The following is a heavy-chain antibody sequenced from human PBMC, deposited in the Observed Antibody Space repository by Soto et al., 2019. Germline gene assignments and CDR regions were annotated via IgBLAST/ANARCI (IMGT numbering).Heavy chain of an antibody. D-gene: IGHD2-2*01. CDR2: INPSGGST. CDR1: GYTFTSYY. V-gene: IGHV1-46*01. Sequence: ASVKVSCKASGYTFTSYYMHWVRQAPGQGLEWMGIINPSGGSTSYAQKFQGRVTMTRDTSTSTVYMELSSLRSEDTAVYYCARDGGYCISTSCSRSNWFDPWGQGTLVSVP. J-gene: IGHJ5*02. CDR3: ARDGGYCISTSCSRSNWFDP.